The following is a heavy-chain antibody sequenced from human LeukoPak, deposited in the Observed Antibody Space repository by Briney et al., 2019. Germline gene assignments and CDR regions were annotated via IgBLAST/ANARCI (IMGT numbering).Heavy chain of an antibody. CDR3: ARDDALVATGSFDY. CDR2: ISAYNGNT. D-gene: IGHD5-12*01. V-gene: IGHV1-18*01. J-gene: IGHJ4*02. Sequence: GASVKVSCRASGYTFTSYGINWVRQAPGQGLEWMGWISAYNGNTNYAQKLQGRVTMTTDTSTSTAYMELRSLRSDDTAVYYCARDDALVATGSFDYWGQGTLVTVSS. CDR1: GYTFTSYG.